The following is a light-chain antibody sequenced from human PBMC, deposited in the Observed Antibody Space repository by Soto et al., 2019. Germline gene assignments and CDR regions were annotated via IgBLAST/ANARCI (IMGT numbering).Light chain of an antibody. V-gene: IGKV3-11*01. CDR3: QQRNAWPRNT. CDR2: DIS. CDR1: QSVPSY. Sequence: EIVLTQFPATLSLSPGDRATLSCRASQSVPSYFAWYQQKPGQAPRLLVYDISNRATGIPDRFTGSGSGTDFTLTISSLEPEDSAVYYCQQRNAWPRNTFGQGTKLEI. J-gene: IGKJ2*01.